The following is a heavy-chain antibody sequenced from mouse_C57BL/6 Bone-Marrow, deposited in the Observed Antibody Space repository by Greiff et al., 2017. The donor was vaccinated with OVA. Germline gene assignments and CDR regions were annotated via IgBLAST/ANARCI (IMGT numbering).Heavy chain of an antibody. CDR3: ARLSQLGLMDY. Sequence: EVQLQQSGPELVKPGASVKISCKASGYTFTDYYMNWVKQSHGKSLEWIGDINPNNGGTSYNQQFKGKATLTVDKSSSTAYMELRSLTSEDSAVYYCARLSQLGLMDYWGQGTTLTVSS. J-gene: IGHJ2*01. D-gene: IGHD4-1*02. V-gene: IGHV1-26*01. CDR2: INPNNGGT. CDR1: GYTFTDYY.